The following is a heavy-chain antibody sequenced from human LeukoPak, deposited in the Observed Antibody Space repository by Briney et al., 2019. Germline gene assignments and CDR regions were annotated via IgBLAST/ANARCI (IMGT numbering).Heavy chain of an antibody. Sequence: PGGSLRLSCAASGFTFSDYYMSWIRQAPGKGLEWVSVISGSGGSTYYADSVKGRFTISRDNSKNTLYLQMNSLRAEDTAVYYCAKDFDYFDYWGQGTLVTVSS. V-gene: IGHV3-23*01. J-gene: IGHJ4*02. CDR3: AKDFDYFDY. CDR2: ISGSGGST. CDR1: GFTFSDYY. D-gene: IGHD3-3*01.